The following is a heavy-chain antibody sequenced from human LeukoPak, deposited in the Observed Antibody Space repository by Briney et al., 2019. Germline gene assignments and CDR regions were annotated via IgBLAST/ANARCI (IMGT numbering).Heavy chain of an antibody. Sequence: PGGSLRLSCAASGFTYSSHGMSWVRQAPGKGLEWVSGIRGIGTYTYYADSVKGRFTISRDNAMNSLFLQMDRPRAEDTAVYYCVRVKGTYFDFWGQGTLVTVSS. CDR2: IRGIGTYT. D-gene: IGHD1-1*01. CDR3: VRVKGTYFDF. V-gene: IGHV3-23*01. CDR1: GFTYSSHG. J-gene: IGHJ4*02.